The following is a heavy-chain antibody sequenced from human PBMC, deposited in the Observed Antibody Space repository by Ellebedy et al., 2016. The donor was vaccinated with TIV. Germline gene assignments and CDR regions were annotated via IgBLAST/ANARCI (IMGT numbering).Heavy chain of an antibody. CDR3: ARRYTGSNWFDP. J-gene: IGHJ5*02. CDR2: INDYGTT. V-gene: IGHV4-34*01. CDR1: GGVSLSGYQ. D-gene: IGHD3-16*02. Sequence: MPSETLSLTCAVYGGVSLSGYQWSWIRLSPEKGLEWIGEINDYGTTNYNPSLKGRVTISVDTSTNQFSLKMTSVTTADTAIYYCARRYTGSNWFDPWGQGTLVTVSS.